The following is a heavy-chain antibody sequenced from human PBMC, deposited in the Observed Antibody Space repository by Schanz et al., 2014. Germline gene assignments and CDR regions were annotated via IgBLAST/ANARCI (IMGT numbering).Heavy chain of an antibody. J-gene: IGHJ3*01. CDR1: GYSFTTYG. CDR3: ARGIPYCSSTSCSGLDAYDV. V-gene: IGHV1-18*01. Sequence: QGQLVQSGAEVKKPGASVKVSCKASGYSFTTYGLNWVRQAPGQGLEWMGWISVYHGHTNYAEKVHGRVTMTTDTSTSTAYMELRSLISDDTAMYYCARGIPYCSSTSCSGLDAYDVWGQGTLVTVSS. CDR2: ISVYHGHT. D-gene: IGHD2-2*01.